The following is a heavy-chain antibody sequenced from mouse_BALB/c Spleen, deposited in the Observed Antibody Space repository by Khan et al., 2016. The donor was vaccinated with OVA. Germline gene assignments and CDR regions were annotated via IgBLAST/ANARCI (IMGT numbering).Heavy chain of an antibody. CDR2: MHYSGST. Sequence: VQLQESGPGLVKPSQSLSLTCTVTGYSITSDYAWNWIRQFPENKLEWMGYMHYSGSTSYNPSLKSRISITRDSSKNQFFLHLNSVTSEDTATYYGARWFAYWGQGTLVTVSA. J-gene: IGHJ3*01. CDR3: ARWFAY. CDR1: GYSITSDYA. V-gene: IGHV3-2*02.